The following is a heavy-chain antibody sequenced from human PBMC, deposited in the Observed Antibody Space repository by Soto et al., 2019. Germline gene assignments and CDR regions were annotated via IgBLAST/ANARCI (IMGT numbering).Heavy chain of an antibody. V-gene: IGHV4-39*07. D-gene: IGHD3-9*01. CDR3: ARGLDYDILTGWAKKIGHYYYGMDV. CDR1: GGSISSISYY. CDR2: IYYSGST. Sequence: PSETLSLTCTLSGGSISSISYYWGWIRQPPGKGLEWIGSIYYSGSTYYNPSLKSRVTISVDTSKNQFSLKLSSVTAADTAVYYCARGLDYDILTGWAKKIGHYYYGMDVWGQGTTVTVSS. J-gene: IGHJ6*02.